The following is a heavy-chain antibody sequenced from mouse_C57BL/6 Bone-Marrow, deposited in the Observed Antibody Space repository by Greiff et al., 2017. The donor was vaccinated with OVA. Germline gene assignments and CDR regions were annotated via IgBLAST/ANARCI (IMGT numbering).Heavy chain of an antibody. CDR1: GFTFSSYG. J-gene: IGHJ3*01. CDR3: ARHGLAWFAY. V-gene: IGHV5-6*01. D-gene: IGHD3-1*01. Sequence: DVQLQESGGDLVKPGGSLKLSCAASGFTFSSYGMSWVRQTPDKRLEWVATISSGGSYTYYPDSVKGRFTISRDNAKNTLYLQMSSLKSEDTAMYYCARHGLAWFAYWGQGTLVTVSA. CDR2: ISSGGSYT.